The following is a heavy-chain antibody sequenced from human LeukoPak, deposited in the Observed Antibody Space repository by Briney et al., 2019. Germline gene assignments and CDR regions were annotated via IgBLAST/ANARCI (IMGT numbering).Heavy chain of an antibody. D-gene: IGHD6-19*01. CDR1: GLTFSTFS. CDR3: ARARISSGPGGYYFDY. CDR2: ISSSSSTI. V-gene: IGHV3-48*04. Sequence: PGGSLRLSCAASGLTFSTFSMNWVRQAPGKGPEWVSYISSSSSTIYYADSVKGRFTISRDNAKNSLYLQMNSLRAEDTAVYYCARARISSGPGGYYFDYWGQGTLVTVSS. J-gene: IGHJ4*02.